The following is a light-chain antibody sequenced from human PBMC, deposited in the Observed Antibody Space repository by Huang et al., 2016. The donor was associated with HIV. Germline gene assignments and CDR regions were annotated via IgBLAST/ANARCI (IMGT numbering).Light chain of an antibody. J-gene: IGKJ4*01. CDR1: QDISRY. V-gene: IGKV1-8*01. CDR2: AAS. CDR3: QQYYSYPPLT. Sequence: AIRMTQSPSSLSASTGDRVNITCRASQDISRYLAWYQQKPGKAPNLLIYAASTLQRGVPSRFSGSGSGTDFTLTISCLQSEDFATYYCQQYYSYPPLTFGGGTKVEIK.